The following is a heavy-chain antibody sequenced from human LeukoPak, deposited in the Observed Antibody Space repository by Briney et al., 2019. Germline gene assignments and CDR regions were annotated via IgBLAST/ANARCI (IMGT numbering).Heavy chain of an antibody. CDR3: TGGGGGYEFDY. CDR2: ISFDGNTK. J-gene: IGHJ4*02. V-gene: IGHV3-30-3*01. CDR1: AFAFSTYA. Sequence: GGSLRLSCAASAFAFSTYAMHWVRQAPGKGLEWVAVISFDGNTKYYADSVKGRFTISRDNSKNTLYLQMNGLRTEDTAIYFCTGGGGGYEFDYWGQGTLVTVSS. D-gene: IGHD5-12*01.